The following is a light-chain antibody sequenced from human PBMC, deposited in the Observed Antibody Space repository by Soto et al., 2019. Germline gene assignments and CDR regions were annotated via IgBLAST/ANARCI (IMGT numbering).Light chain of an antibody. J-gene: IGKJ1*01. CDR3: QQYNSYPWT. V-gene: IGKV1-5*03. CDR2: KAS. Sequence: DIQMTQSPSTLSASVGDRVTITCRASKSISSWLAWYQQKPGKAPKLLVYKASSLESGVPARFSGSGSGTEFTLTMSSLQSDDFATYYCQQYNSYPWTFGEGTKVEIK. CDR1: KSISSW.